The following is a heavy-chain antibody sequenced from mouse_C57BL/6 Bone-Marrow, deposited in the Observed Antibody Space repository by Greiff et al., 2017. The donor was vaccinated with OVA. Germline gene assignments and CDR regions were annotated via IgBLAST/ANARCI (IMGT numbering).Heavy chain of an antibody. CDR3: ARIGGDYFDY. J-gene: IGHJ2*01. CDR2: INPYNGGT. CDR1: GYTFTDYY. D-gene: IGHD3-1*01. V-gene: IGHV1-19*01. Sequence: VQLKESGPVLVKPGASVKMSCKASGYTFTDYYMNWVKQSHGKSLEWIGVINPYNGGTSYNQKFKGKATLTVDKSSSTAYMELNSLTSEDSAVYYCARIGGDYFDYWGQGTTLTVSS.